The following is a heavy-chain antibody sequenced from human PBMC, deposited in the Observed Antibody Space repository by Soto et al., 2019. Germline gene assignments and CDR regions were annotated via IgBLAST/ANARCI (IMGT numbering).Heavy chain of an antibody. CDR2: IYWDDDK. V-gene: IGHV2-5*02. Sequence: QITLKESGPTLVIPRQTLTRTCTFSGFSLTTSGVGVGWIRQPPGKALEWLAVIYWDDDKRYSPSLKSRLTITKDTSKNQVVLTMTHMDPVDTDTYYCAHRRKDGAAHWFDPWGQGTLVTVSS. D-gene: IGHD6-25*01. CDR3: AHRRKDGAAHWFDP. CDR1: GFSLTTSGVG. J-gene: IGHJ5*02.